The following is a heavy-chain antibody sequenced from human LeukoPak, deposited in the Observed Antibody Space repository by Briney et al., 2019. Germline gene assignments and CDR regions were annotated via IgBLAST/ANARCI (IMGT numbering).Heavy chain of an antibody. D-gene: IGHD3-10*01. CDR1: GFTFSSSA. Sequence: GGSLRLSCAAPGFTFSSSAMSWVREAPGEGLEWVSAISGSGGSTYYAGTVKGRFTISRDNSKNTLYLQMNSLRAEDTAVYYCAKDGGYYGSGSYDWYFDLWGRGTLVTVSS. V-gene: IGHV3-23*01. CDR3: AKDGGYYGSGSYDWYFDL. J-gene: IGHJ2*01. CDR2: ISGSGGST.